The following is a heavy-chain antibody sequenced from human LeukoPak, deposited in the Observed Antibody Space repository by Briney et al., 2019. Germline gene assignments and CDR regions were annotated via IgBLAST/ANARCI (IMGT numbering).Heavy chain of an antibody. J-gene: IGHJ6*03. CDR2: IYTSGST. D-gene: IGHD6-13*01. CDR1: GGSISSYY. Sequence: SETLSLTCTVSGGSISSYYWSWIRQPAGKGLEWIGRIYTSGSTNYNPSLKSRVTMSVDTSKNQFSLKLSSVTAADTAVYYCARRQQLGTYYYYYYMDVWGKGTTVTVSS. V-gene: IGHV4-4*07. CDR3: ARRQQLGTYYYYYYMDV.